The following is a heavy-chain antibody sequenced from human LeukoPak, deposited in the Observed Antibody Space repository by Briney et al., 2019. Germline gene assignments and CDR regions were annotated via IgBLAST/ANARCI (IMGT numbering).Heavy chain of an antibody. CDR1: GYTFTGYY. J-gene: IGHJ5*02. D-gene: IGHD3-10*01. CDR3: ARDSGPMVRGVANWFDP. V-gene: IGHV1-2*04. Sequence: GASVKVSCKASGYTFTGYYIHWVRQAPGQGLEWMGRINPNSGGTDYAQKFQGWVTMTRDTSISTAYMELLRSDDTAVYYCARDSGPMVRGVANWFDPWGQGTLVTVSS. CDR2: INPNSGGT.